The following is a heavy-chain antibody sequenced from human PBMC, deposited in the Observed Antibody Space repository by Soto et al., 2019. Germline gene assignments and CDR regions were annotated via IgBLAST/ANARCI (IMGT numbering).Heavy chain of an antibody. CDR3: ASQQWLARGYYFDY. V-gene: IGHV3-33*01. CDR2: IWYDGSNK. D-gene: IGHD6-19*01. Sequence: ESGGGVVQPGRSLRLSCAASGFTFSSYGMHWVRQAPGKGLEWVAVIWYDGSNKYYADSVKGRFTISRDNSKNTLYLQMNSLRAEDTAVYYCASQQWLARGYYFDYWGQGTLVTVSS. J-gene: IGHJ4*02. CDR1: GFTFSSYG.